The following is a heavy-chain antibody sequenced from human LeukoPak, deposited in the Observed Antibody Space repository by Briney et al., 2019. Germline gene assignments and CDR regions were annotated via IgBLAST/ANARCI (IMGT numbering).Heavy chain of an antibody. J-gene: IGHJ1*01. D-gene: IGHD3-10*01. Sequence: PGGSLRLSCAASGFTFSSYSMNWVRQAPGKGLEWVSSISSSSSYIYYADSVKGRFTISRDNAKNSLYLQMNSLRAEDTAVYYCARGVTMVSAEYFQHWGQGTLVTVSS. CDR3: ARGVTMVSAEYFQH. CDR2: ISSSSSYI. CDR1: GFTFSSYS. V-gene: IGHV3-21*01.